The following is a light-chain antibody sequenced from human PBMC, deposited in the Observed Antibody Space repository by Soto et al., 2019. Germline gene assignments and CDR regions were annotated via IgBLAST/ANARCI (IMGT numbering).Light chain of an antibody. J-gene: IGLJ3*02. V-gene: IGLV2-23*02. Sequence: QSALTQPASVSGSPGQSITISCTGTSSDIGSYNLVSWYQQHPGKAPKLMIYEVTKRPSGVSNRFSGSKSGNTASLTVSGLQAEDEADYYCCSYAGGSYFRVFGGGTKVTVL. CDR2: EVT. CDR3: CSYAGGSYFRV. CDR1: SSDIGSYNL.